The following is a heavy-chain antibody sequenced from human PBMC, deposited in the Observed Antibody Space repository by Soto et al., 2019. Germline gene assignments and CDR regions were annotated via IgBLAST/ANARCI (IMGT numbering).Heavy chain of an antibody. CDR3: ARLSMAYYDILTGYSGGDYFDY. CDR1: GYTFTSYG. Sequence: QVQLVQSGAEVKKPGASVKVSCKASGYTFTSYGISWVRQAPGQGLEWMGWISAYNGNTNYAQKLQGRVTMTTDTTTSAAYMELRSLRSDDMAVYYCARLSMAYYDILTGYSGGDYFDYWGQGTLVTVSS. CDR2: ISAYNGNT. J-gene: IGHJ4*02. D-gene: IGHD3-9*01. V-gene: IGHV1-18*03.